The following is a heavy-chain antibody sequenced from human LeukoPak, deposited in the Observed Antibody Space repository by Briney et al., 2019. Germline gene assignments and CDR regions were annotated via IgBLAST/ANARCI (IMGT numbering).Heavy chain of an antibody. CDR2: IESDGSRT. Sequence: GGSLRLSCAASGFTFSNGWMHWVRQVPGKGLEWVSRIESDGSRTRYADSVKGRFTISRDNAKMSLYLQMNSLRVGDTAVYYCATYSTRNAREFQSWGQGTLVTVSS. J-gene: IGHJ1*01. D-gene: IGHD4-11*01. V-gene: IGHV3-74*01. CDR1: GFTFSNGW. CDR3: ATYSTRNAREFQS.